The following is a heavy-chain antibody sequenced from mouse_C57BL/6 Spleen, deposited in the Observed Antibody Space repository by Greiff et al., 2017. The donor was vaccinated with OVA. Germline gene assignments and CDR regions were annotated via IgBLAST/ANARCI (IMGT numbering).Heavy chain of an antibody. CDR1: GFTFTDYY. V-gene: IGHV7-3*01. CDR3: ARYISPSYYVGD. J-gene: IGHJ2*01. CDR2: IRTNANGYTT. Sequence: EVMLVESGGGLVQPGGSLSLSCAASGFTFTDYYMSWVRQPPGKALEWLGFIRTNANGYTTEYSASVKGRFTISRDNSQSILYLQMNALRAEDSSTYYCARYISPSYYVGDWGQGTTLTFAS.